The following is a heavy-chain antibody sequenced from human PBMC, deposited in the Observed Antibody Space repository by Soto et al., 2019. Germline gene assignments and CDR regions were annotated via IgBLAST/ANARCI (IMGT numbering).Heavy chain of an antibody. CDR1: GYTFTTYA. J-gene: IGHJ4*02. CDR2: INAGNGNT. D-gene: IGHD3-22*01. Sequence: ASVKVSCKASGYTFTTYAMHWVRQAPGQRFEWMGWINAGNGNTKYSQKFQGRVTITWDTSASTAYMELSSLRSEDTAVYYCAREYESSGYFFDYWGQGTLVTVSS. CDR3: AREYESSGYFFDY. V-gene: IGHV1-3*01.